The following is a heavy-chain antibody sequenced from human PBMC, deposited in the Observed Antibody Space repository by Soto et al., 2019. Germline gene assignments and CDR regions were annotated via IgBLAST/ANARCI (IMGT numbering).Heavy chain of an antibody. D-gene: IGHD1-1*01. CDR2: ITSKRYGGTT. CDR3: SRVPPRRHNLGNEFDY. V-gene: IGHV3-49*03. J-gene: IGHJ4*02. CDR1: GFSFGDYA. Sequence: PGGSLRLSCTGSGFSFGDYAMIWFRQAPGKGLEWVGFITSKRYGGTTEFAPSVKGRFLISRDDSKSIAYLEMNSLKAEDSAMYYCSRVPPRRHNLGNEFDYWGQGTLVTVSS.